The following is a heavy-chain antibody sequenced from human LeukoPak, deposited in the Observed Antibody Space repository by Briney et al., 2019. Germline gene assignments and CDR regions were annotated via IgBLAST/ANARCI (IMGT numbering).Heavy chain of an antibody. V-gene: IGHV3-30*02. Sequence: GGSPRLSCAASGFTFSSYGMHWVRQAPGKGLEWVAFIRYDGSNKYYADSVKGRFTISRDNSKNTLYLQMNSLRAEDTAVYYWAKDLIASSGWSGEYYYGMDVWGQGTTVTVSS. D-gene: IGHD6-19*01. CDR3: AKDLIASSGWSGEYYYGMDV. J-gene: IGHJ6*02. CDR2: IRYDGSNK. CDR1: GFTFSSYG.